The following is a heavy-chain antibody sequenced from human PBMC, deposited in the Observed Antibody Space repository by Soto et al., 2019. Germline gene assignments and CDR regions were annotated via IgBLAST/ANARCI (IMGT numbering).Heavy chain of an antibody. D-gene: IGHD3-9*01. CDR1: GGSVSSGSYY. Sequence: QVQLQESGPGLVKPSETLSLTCTVSGGSVSSGSYYWSWIRQPPGKGLEWIGYIYYSGSTNYNPSLKSRVTISVDTSKNQFSRKLSSVTAADTAVYYWARADVLRYFDWLPQYNWFDPWGQGTLVTVSS. V-gene: IGHV4-61*01. J-gene: IGHJ5*02. CDR3: ARADVLRYFDWLPQYNWFDP. CDR2: IYYSGST.